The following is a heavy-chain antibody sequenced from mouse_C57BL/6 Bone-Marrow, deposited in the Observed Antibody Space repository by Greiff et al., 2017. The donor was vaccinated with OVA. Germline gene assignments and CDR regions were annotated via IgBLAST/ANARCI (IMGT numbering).Heavy chain of an antibody. Sequence: QVQLQQPGAELVKPGASVKLSCKASGYTFTSYWMQWVKQRPGQGLEWIGEIDPSDSYTNYNQKFKGKATLTVDTSSSTAYMQLSSLTSEDSAVYYCARPYGSLWYFDVWGTGTTVTVSS. CDR2: IDPSDSYT. CDR3: ARPYGSLWYFDV. J-gene: IGHJ1*03. CDR1: GYTFTSYW. V-gene: IGHV1-50*01. D-gene: IGHD1-1*01.